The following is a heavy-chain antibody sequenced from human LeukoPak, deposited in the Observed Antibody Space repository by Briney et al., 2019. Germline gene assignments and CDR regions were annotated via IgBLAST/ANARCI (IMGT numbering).Heavy chain of an antibody. CDR1: GFTFSSYS. V-gene: IGHV3-48*02. CDR2: ISSSSSTI. J-gene: IGHJ6*02. Sequence: GGSLRLSCAASGFTFSSYSMNWVRQAPGKGLEWVSYISSSSSTIYYAAFVKGRFTTSRDNAKNSLYLQMNSLRDEDTAVYYCAREQNRIAAAGTAWGYYYYYGMDVWGQGTTVTVSS. D-gene: IGHD6-13*01. CDR3: AREQNRIAAAGTAWGYYYYYGMDV.